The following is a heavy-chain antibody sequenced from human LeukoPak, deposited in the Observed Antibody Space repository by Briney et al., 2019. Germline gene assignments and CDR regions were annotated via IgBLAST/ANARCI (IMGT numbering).Heavy chain of an antibody. CDR3: ARETGDVLLGAFDI. V-gene: IGHV3-13*04. CDR2: IGTVGDT. CDR1: GFTFSGYD. D-gene: IGHD3-10*01. J-gene: IGHJ3*02. Sequence: GGSLRLSCAASGFTFSGYDFHWVRQATGRGLEWVSAIGTVGDTHYLDSVKGRFTISRENAKNSLYLQMNSLRAGDTAVYYCARETGDVLLGAFDIWGQGTMVTVSS.